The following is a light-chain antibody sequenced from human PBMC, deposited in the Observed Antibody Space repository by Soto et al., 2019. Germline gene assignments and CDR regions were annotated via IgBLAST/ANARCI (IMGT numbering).Light chain of an antibody. Sequence: QSVLTQPPSASGTPGQRVTIPCSGSSSNIGRNTVNWYQQVPGTAPKLLIYGNDQRPSGVPDRLSGSKSGTSASLAISGLQSEDEADYYCAAWDDSLFAVLFGGGTKLTVL. CDR3: AAWDDSLFAVL. V-gene: IGLV1-44*01. CDR1: SSNIGRNT. CDR2: GND. J-gene: IGLJ3*02.